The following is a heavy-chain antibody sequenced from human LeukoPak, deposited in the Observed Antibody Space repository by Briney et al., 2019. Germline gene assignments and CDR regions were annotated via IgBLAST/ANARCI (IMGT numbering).Heavy chain of an antibody. CDR3: ARGSQALRGYSGYANWFDP. J-gene: IGHJ5*02. CDR2: ISAYNGNT. Sequence: VASVKVSCKASGYTFTSYGISWVRQAPGQGLEWMGWISAYNGNTNYAQELQGRVTMTTDTSTSTAYMELRSLRSDDTAVYYCARGSQALRGYSGYANWFDPWGQGTLVTVSS. CDR1: GYTFTSYG. V-gene: IGHV1-18*01. D-gene: IGHD5-12*01.